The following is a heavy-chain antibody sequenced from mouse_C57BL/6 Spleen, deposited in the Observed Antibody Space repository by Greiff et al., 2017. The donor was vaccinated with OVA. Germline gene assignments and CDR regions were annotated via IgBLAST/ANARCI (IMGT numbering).Heavy chain of an antibody. CDR3: TLHYDGSGYGYYDV. D-gene: IGHD1-2*01. V-gene: IGHV6-6*01. Sequence: EVQLVESGGGLVQPGGSMKLSCAASGFTFSDAWMDWVRQSPEKGLEWVAEIRNKANNHATYYAESVKGRFTISRDESKSRVYLQMYSLRAEETGIYYCTLHYDGSGYGYYDVWGTGTTVTVSS. CDR2: IRNKANNHAT. CDR1: GFTFSDAW. J-gene: IGHJ1*03.